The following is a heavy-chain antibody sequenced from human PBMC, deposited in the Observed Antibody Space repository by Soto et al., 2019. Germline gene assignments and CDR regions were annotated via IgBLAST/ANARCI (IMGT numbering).Heavy chain of an antibody. V-gene: IGHV1-18*01. CDR1: GYTFTSYG. D-gene: IGHD2-15*01. J-gene: IGHJ1*01. CDR2: ISAYNGNT. CDR3: ARTPGGYCSGGSCYSATGYFQH. Sequence: ASVKVSCKASGYTFTSYGISWVRQAPGQGLEWMGWISAYNGNTNYAQKLQGRVTMTTDTSTSTAYMELRSLRSDDTAVYYCARTPGGYCSGGSCYSATGYFQHWGQGTLVTVSS.